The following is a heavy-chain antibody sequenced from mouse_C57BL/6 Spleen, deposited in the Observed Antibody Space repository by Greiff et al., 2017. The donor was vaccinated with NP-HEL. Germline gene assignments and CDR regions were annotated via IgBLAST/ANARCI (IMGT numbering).Heavy chain of an antibody. V-gene: IGHV1-69*01. D-gene: IGHD2-5*01. CDR2: IDPSDSYT. Sequence: QVQLQQPGAELVMPGASVKLSCKASGYTFTSYWMHWVKQRPGQGLEWIGEIDPSDSYTNYNQKFKGKSTLTVDKSSSTAYMQISSLTSEDSAVYYCARGSNGFAYWGQGTLVTVSA. CDR3: ARGSNGFAY. J-gene: IGHJ3*01. CDR1: GYTFTSYW.